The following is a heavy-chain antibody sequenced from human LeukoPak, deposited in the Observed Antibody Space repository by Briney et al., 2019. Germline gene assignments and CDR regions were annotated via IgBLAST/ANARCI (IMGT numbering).Heavy chain of an antibody. J-gene: IGHJ4*02. CDR2: INPNSGGT. Sequence: ASVKVSCKASGYTFTSYYIHWVRQAPGQGLEWMGWINPNSGGTNYAQKFQGRVTVTRDTSISTAYMELSRLTSDDTAVYYCAKGGPIIGTLDPLFDYWGQGTLVTVSS. V-gene: IGHV1-2*02. D-gene: IGHD1/OR15-1a*01. CDR1: GYTFTSYY. CDR3: AKGGPIIGTLDPLFDY.